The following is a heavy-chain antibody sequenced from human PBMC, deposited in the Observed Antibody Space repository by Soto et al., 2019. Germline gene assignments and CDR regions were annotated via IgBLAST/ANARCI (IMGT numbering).Heavy chain of an antibody. CDR1: GFTFTSYA. D-gene: IGHD3-16*02. V-gene: IGHV3-30*15. J-gene: IGHJ4*02. CDR2: ISYDGINE. Sequence: QVQLVESGGSVVQPGRSLRLSCGASGFTFTSYAMHWVRQAPGKGLEWVAVISYDGINEYYADSVKGRFTISRDNSKNTLFLQMSSLRVEDTAVYYCARDRLRLGELSLIGYFDYWGQGTLVTVSS. CDR3: ARDRLRLGELSLIGYFDY.